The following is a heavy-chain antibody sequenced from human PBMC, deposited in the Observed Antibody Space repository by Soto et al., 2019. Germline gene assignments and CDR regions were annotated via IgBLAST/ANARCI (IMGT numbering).Heavy chain of an antibody. Sequence: NPSETLSLTCTVSGGSISSYYWSWIRQPPGKGLEWIGYIYYSGSTNYNPSLKSRVTISVDTSKNQFSLKLSSVTAADTAVYYCASNPPYSSSPYFDYWGQGTLVTVSS. CDR2: IYYSGST. D-gene: IGHD6-6*01. J-gene: IGHJ4*02. V-gene: IGHV4-59*01. CDR3: ASNPPYSSSPYFDY. CDR1: GGSISSYY.